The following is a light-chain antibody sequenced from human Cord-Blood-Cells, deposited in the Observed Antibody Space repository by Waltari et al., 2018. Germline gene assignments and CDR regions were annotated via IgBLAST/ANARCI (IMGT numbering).Light chain of an antibody. CDR1: QSLLHSNGYNY. CDR3: MQALQKAT. J-gene: IGKJ3*01. Sequence: DIVMTLSPLSLPVTPGEPASISCRSSQSLLHSNGYNYLDWYLQKPGQSPQLLIYLGSNRASGVPDRFSGSGSGTDFTLKISRVEAEDVGVDYCMQALQKATFGPGTKVDIK. CDR2: LGS. V-gene: IGKV2-28*01.